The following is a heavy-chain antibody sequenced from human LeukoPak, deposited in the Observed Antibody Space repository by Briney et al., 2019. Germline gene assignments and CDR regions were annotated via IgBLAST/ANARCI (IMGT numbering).Heavy chain of an antibody. CDR2: IRNKANSYTT. CDR3: GNGFGD. D-gene: IGHD3-16*01. CDR1: GFTFSDHF. J-gene: IGHJ4*02. V-gene: IGHV3-72*01. Sequence: GGSLRLSCAASGFTFSDHFLDWVRQAPGKGLEWVGRIRNKANSYTTEYAASVKGRFTISRDGSKNSLYLQMNCLKTDDTAVYYCGNGFGDWGQGTLVTVSS.